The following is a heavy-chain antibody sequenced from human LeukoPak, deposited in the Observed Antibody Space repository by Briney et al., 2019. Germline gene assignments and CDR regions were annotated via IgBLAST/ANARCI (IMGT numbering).Heavy chain of an antibody. CDR1: GGSISSHY. J-gene: IGHJ4*02. CDR3: ASTYYYDSSGYYHPYFDY. CDR2: IYYSGST. V-gene: IGHV4-59*11. D-gene: IGHD3-22*01. Sequence: PSETLSLTCTVSGGSISSHYWSWIRQPPGKGLERIGYIYYSGSTNYNPSLKSRVTISVDTSKNQFSLKLSSVTAADTAVYYCASTYYYDSSGYYHPYFDYWGQGTLVTVSS.